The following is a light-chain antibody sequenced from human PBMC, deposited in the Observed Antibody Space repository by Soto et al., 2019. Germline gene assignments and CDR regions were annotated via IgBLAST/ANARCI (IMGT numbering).Light chain of an antibody. J-gene: IGKJ1*01. CDR3: QQHQTYST. CDR1: QSISGL. CDR2: KAS. Sequence: DIQMTQSPSTLSGSVGDRVTITCRASQSISGLLAWYQQKPGKAPKLLIYKASGLESGVPSRFSGSGSGTEFTLTISSLQPDDFATYYCQQHQTYSTFGQGTKVDI. V-gene: IGKV1-5*03.